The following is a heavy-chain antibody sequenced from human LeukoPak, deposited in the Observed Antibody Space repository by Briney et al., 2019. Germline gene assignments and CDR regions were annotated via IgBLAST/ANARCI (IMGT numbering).Heavy chain of an antibody. J-gene: IGHJ3*01. CDR2: IYSGGST. CDR3: ARDHYDSSGYYRSL. Sequence: GGSLRLSCAASGFTVSSNYMGWVRQAPGKGLEWVSVIYSGGSTYYADSVKGRFTISRDNSKNTLYLQMNSLRAEDTAVYYCARDHYDSSGYYRSLWGQGTMVTVSS. D-gene: IGHD3-22*01. CDR1: GFTVSSNY. V-gene: IGHV3-66*01.